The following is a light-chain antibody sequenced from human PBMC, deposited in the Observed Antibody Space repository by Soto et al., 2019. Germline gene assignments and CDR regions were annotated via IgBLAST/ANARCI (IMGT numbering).Light chain of an antibody. CDR3: ETWDSNTRV. V-gene: IGLV4-60*03. Sequence: QSVLTQSSSASASLGSSVKLTWTLSSGHSSYIIAWHQQQPGKAPRYLMKLEGSGSYNKGSGVPDRFSGSSSGADRYLTISNLQSEDEADYYCETWDSNTRVFGGGTKVTVL. J-gene: IGLJ2*01. CDR1: SGHSSYI. CDR2: LEGSGSY.